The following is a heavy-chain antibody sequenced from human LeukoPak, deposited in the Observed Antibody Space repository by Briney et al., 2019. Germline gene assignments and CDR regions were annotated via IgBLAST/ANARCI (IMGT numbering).Heavy chain of an antibody. CDR3: AREYRDGYNEFDY. V-gene: IGHV3-48*03. CDR2: ISSSGSTI. J-gene: IGHJ4*02. CDR1: GFTFSSYE. D-gene: IGHD5-24*01. Sequence: QPGGSLRLSCAASGFTFSSYEMNWVRQAPGKGLEWVSHISSSGSTIYYADSVKGRFTISRDNAKNTLYLQMNSLRAEDTAVYYCAREYRDGYNEFDYWGQGTLVTVSS.